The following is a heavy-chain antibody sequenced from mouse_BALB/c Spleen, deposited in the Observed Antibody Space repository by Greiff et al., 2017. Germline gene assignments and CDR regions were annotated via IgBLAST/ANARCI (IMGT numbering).Heavy chain of an antibody. CDR3: AREYDYDGFAY. D-gene: IGHD2-4*01. CDR1: GFSLTSYG. V-gene: IGHV2-9*02. Sequence: VMLVESGPGLVAPSQSLSITCTVSGFSLTSYGVHWVRQPPGKGLEWLGVIWAGGSTNYNSALMSRLSISKDNSKSQVFLKMNSLQTDDTAMYYCAREYDYDGFAYWGQGTLVTVSA. J-gene: IGHJ3*01. CDR2: IWAGGST.